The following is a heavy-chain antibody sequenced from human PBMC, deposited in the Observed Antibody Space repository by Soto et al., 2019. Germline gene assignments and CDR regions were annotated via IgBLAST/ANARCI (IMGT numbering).Heavy chain of an antibody. V-gene: IGHV4-4*02. CDR2: IHHSGAT. Sequence: QVRLQESGPGLVKPSGTLSLTCLVSGGSMSSPNWWTWVRQAPVKGLEWIAEIHHSGATNYSPSLKSRAVISIDKSNNQFSLQLTSVTAADTAVYYCATGSPYYYGSGGMWDSWGRGALVTVYS. CDR1: GGSMSSPNW. J-gene: IGHJ4*02. CDR3: ATGSPYYYGSGGMWDS. D-gene: IGHD3-10*01.